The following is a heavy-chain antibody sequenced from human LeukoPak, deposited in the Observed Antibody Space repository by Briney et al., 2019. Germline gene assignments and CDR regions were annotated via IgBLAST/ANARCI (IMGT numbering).Heavy chain of an antibody. CDR2: IYATGST. CDR3: ARAPAGSSKYEY. CDR1: GGSISSYS. Sequence: SETLSLTCSVSGGSISSYSWTWIRQPAGKGLEWIGRIYATGSTNYNPSLKSRVTMSVDTSKSQFSLNLSSVTAADTAVYYCARAPAGSSKYEYWGQGILVTASS. D-gene: IGHD6-13*01. V-gene: IGHV4-4*07. J-gene: IGHJ4*02.